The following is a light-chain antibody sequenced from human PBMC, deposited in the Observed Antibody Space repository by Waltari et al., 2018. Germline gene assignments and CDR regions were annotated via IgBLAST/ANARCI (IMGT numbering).Light chain of an antibody. CDR1: SSDVGSHDF. CDR2: EVS. Sequence: QSALTQPPSASGSPGQSVTISCTGTSSDVGSHDFVSWYQQFPGTAPKLIIWEVSRRPSVVPERFSGSKSGNTAALTCSGLQAEDEADYYCNSYGGINNSPYVFGTGTKVTV. J-gene: IGLJ1*01. CDR3: NSYGGINNSPYV. V-gene: IGLV2-8*01.